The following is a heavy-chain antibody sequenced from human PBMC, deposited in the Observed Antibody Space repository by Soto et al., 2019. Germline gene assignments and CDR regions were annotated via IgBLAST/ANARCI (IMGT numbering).Heavy chain of an antibody. CDR1: GFTFSSYA. D-gene: IGHD2-2*01. CDR2: ISGSGGST. V-gene: IGHV3-23*01. J-gene: IGHJ5*02. CDR3: AKGGRYNCSSTSCYAFSWFDP. Sequence: GGSLRLSCAASGFTFSSYAMSWVRQAPGKGLEWVSAISGSGGSTYYADSVKGRFTISRDNSKNTLYLQMNSLRAEDTAVYYCAKGGRYNCSSTSCYAFSWFDPWGQGTLVTVSS.